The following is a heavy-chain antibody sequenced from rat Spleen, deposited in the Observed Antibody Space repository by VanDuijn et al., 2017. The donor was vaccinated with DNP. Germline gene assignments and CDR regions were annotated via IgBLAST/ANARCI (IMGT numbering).Heavy chain of an antibody. D-gene: IGHD1-11*01. CDR1: GFTFSDYY. V-gene: IGHV5-25*01. CDR3: ARHGRVTTVAAYWYFDF. Sequence: EVQLVESGGDLVQPGGSLKLSCVASGFTFSDYYMAWVRQAPTKGLEWVASITTGGGNTYYRDSVKGRFTISRDNAKSSLYLQMDSLRSEDTATYFCARHGRVTTVAAYWYFDFWGPGTMVTVSS. J-gene: IGHJ1*01. CDR2: ITTGGGNT.